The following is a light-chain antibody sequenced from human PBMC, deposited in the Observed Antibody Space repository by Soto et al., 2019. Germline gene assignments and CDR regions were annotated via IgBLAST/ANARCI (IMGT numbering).Light chain of an antibody. V-gene: IGKV3-15*01. CDR3: QQYNNWPPDRT. CDR1: QSVGSN. J-gene: IGKJ1*01. Sequence: EIVMTQSPATLSLSPGERATLSCRASQSVGSNLAWYQQKPGQAPRLLIYGASTRATGIPARFSGSGSGTEFTLTISSLQSEDFEIYFCQQYNNWPPDRTFGQGTKVEIK. CDR2: GAS.